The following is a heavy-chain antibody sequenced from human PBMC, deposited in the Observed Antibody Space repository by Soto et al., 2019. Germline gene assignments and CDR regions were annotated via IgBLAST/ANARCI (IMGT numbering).Heavy chain of an antibody. V-gene: IGHV3-23*01. CDR1: GFTFSSYA. J-gene: IGHJ4*02. CDR2: ISGSGGST. D-gene: IGHD5-12*01. CDR3: AKVEIVATAGGGFY. Sequence: GGSLRLSCAASGFTFSSYAMSWVRQAPGKGLEWVSAISGSGGSTYYADSVKGRFTISRDNSKNTLYLQMNSLRAEDTAVYYCAKVEIVATAGGGFYWGQGTLVTVSS.